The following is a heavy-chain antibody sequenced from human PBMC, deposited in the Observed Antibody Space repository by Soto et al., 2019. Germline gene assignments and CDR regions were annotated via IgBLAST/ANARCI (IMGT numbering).Heavy chain of an antibody. V-gene: IGHV3-30*18. CDR3: AKDGMITFGGVSASIDY. Sequence: QVQLVESGGGVVQPGRSLRLSCAASGFTFSSYGMHWVRQAPGKGLEWVAVISYDGSNKYYADSVKGRFTISRDNSKNTLYLQMNSLRAEDTAVYYCAKDGMITFGGVSASIDYWGQGTLVSGS. CDR2: ISYDGSNK. CDR1: GFTFSSYG. J-gene: IGHJ4*02. D-gene: IGHD3-16*01.